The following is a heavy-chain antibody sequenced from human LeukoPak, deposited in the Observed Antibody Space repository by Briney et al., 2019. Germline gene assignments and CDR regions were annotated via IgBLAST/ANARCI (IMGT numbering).Heavy chain of an antibody. CDR3: ARVNGGNSHDFDY. CDR2: INGNTGVT. V-gene: IGHV1-2*02. Sequence: ASVKVSCKASGYTFNVYYMHWVRQAPGQGLEWMGWINGNTGVTHYAQKFQGRVTMTRDTSITTAYMELSSLRSDDTAVYYCARVNGGNSHDFDYWGQGTLVTVSS. J-gene: IGHJ4*02. D-gene: IGHD4-23*01. CDR1: GYTFNVYY.